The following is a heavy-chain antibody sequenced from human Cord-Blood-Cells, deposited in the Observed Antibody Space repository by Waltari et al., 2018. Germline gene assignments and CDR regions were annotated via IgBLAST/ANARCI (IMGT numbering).Heavy chain of an antibody. V-gene: IGHV1-2*02. J-gene: IGHJ4*02. CDR1: GYTFTRSY. CDR3: ARGYHGVDTAMVTVLGY. Sequence: QVQLVQSGAEVKKPGASVKVSCKASGYTFTRSYIHLVRQPPGQGLEWKGWIQPNSGGTNYAQKFQGRVTMTRDTSISTAYMELSRLRSDDTAVYYCARGYHGVDTAMVTVLGYWGQGTLVTVSS. D-gene: IGHD5-18*01. CDR2: IQPNSGGT.